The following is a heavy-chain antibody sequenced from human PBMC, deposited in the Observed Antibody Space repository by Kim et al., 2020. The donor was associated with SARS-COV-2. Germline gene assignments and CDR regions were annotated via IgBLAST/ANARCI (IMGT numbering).Heavy chain of an antibody. CDR2: ISGSGDTT. V-gene: IGHV3-23*01. D-gene: IGHD1-26*01. Sequence: GGSLRLSCAASGFTFSSYAMSWVRQAPGEGLEWVSGISGSGDTTYYADSVKGRFTISRDNSKNTLFLQMNSLSAEDMAVYYFATHLATPPTYYFAYWGQGTLVTVS. CDR1: GFTFSSYA. J-gene: IGHJ4*02. CDR3: ATHLATPPTYYFAY.